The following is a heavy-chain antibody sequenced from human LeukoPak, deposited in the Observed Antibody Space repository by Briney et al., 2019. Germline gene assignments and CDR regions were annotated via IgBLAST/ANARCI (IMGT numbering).Heavy chain of an antibody. CDR2: MNPNSGNT. V-gene: IGHV1-8*01. CDR1: GYTFTSYD. D-gene: IGHD2-2*01. J-gene: IGHJ6*02. Sequence: GASVKVSCKASGYTFTSYDINWVRQATGQGLEWMGWMNPNSGNTGYAQKFQGRVTMTRNTSISTAYMELSSLRSEDTAVYYCARGGGGRVVPAANYYYYYGMDVWGQGTTVTVSS. CDR3: ARGGGGRVVPAANYYYYYGMDV.